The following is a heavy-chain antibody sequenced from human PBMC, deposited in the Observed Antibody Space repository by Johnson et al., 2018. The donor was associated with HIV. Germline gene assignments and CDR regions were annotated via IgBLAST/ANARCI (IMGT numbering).Heavy chain of an antibody. CDR3: ARTQRVTMIVVSLGAFDI. CDR1: GFTFSSYG. CDR2: IWYDGSNK. D-gene: IGHD3-22*01. J-gene: IGHJ3*02. Sequence: QMLLVESGGGVVQPGRSLRLSCAASGFTFSSYGMHWVRQAPGKGLEWVAVIWYDGSNKYYADSVKGRFTISRDNAKNSLYLQMNSLRAEDTAVYYCARTQRVTMIVVSLGAFDIWGQGTMVTVSS. V-gene: IGHV3-33*03.